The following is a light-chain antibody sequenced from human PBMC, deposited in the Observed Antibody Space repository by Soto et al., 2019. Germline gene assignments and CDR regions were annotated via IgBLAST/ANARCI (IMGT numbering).Light chain of an antibody. Sequence: QSVLTQPPSVSGAPGQTVTISCSGTSSNIGNNYVAWYQQLPGTAPKLLIYENNKRPSGIPDRFSGSKSGTSATLGITGLQTGDEADYYCGTWDSSLSAWVFGGGTKLTVL. CDR2: ENN. V-gene: IGLV1-51*02. CDR1: SSNIGNNY. J-gene: IGLJ3*02. CDR3: GTWDSSLSAWV.